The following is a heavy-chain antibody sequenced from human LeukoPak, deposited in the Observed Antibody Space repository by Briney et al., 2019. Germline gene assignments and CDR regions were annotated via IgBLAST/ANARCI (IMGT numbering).Heavy chain of an antibody. J-gene: IGHJ2*01. CDR3: AKKRGHSENGGYFDF. CDR1: GFIVSSNY. CDR2: ISGSGGST. D-gene: IGHD1-26*01. V-gene: IGHV3-23*01. Sequence: GGSLRLSCAASGFIVSSNYMSWVRQAPGKGLEWVSLISGSGGSTNYADSVKGRFTISRDNSKNTLFLQMNSLRAEDTAVYYCAKKRGHSENGGYFDFWGRGTLVTVSS.